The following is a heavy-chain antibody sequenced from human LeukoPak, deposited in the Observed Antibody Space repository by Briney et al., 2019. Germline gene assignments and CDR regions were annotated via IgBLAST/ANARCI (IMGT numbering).Heavy chain of an antibody. CDR2: IYSGGGT. J-gene: IGHJ5*02. V-gene: IGHV3-66*01. D-gene: IGHD7-27*01. CDR3: ARVRTDYWGPGWFDP. Sequence: PGGSLRLSCAASGFTVSSNYMSWVRQAPGKGLEWVSVIYSGGGTYYADSVKGRFTISRDDSKNTLYLQMNSLRAEDTAVYYCARVRTDYWGPGWFDPWGQGTLVTVSS. CDR1: GFTVSSNY.